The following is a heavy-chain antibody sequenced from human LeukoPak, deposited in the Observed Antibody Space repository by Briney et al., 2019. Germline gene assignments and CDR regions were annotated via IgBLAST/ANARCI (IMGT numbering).Heavy chain of an antibody. CDR1: GFTFSSYA. Sequence: PGGSLRLSCAASGFTFSSYAMSWVRQAPGKGLEWVSAISGSGGSTYYADSVKGRFTISRDNSKNTLYLQMNSLRAEDTAVYYCAKDGNTYYYVSSGYYAHWGQGTLVTVSS. D-gene: IGHD3-22*01. CDR3: AKDGNTYYYVSSGYYAH. V-gene: IGHV3-23*01. CDR2: ISGSGGST. J-gene: IGHJ4*02.